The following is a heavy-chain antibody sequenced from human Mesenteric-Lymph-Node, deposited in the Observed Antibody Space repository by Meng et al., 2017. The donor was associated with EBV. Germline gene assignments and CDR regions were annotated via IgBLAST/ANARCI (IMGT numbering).Heavy chain of an antibody. CDR2: IYDSGIT. CDR3: ARDRGWELLDY. CDR1: GVSVSGDSFY. V-gene: IGHV4-61*01. J-gene: IGHJ4*02. Sequence: GQVQEAGPGLVKPSATLSLTCTVSGVSVSGDSFYWSWIRQPPGKGLEWIGFIYDSGITHYSPSLKSRVTISVDTSKNQFSLELRSMTPADTAVYYCARDRGWELLDYWGPGTLVTVFS. D-gene: IGHD1-26*01.